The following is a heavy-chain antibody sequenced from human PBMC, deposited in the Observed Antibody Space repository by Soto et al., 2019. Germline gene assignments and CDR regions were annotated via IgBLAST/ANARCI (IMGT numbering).Heavy chain of an antibody. CDR3: ASSMITFGGVIAHFDY. CDR2: IYYSGST. Sequence: SETLSLTCTVSGGSISSGDYYWSWIRQPPGKGLEWIGYIYYSGSTYYNPSLKSRVTISVDRSKNQFSLKLSSVTAADTAVYYCASSMITFGGVIAHFDYWGQGTLVTVSS. J-gene: IGHJ4*02. D-gene: IGHD3-16*02. V-gene: IGHV4-30-4*01. CDR1: GGSISSGDYY.